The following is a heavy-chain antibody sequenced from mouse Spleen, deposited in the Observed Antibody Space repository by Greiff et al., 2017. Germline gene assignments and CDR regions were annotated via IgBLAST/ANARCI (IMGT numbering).Heavy chain of an antibody. J-gene: IGHJ2*01. CDR3: ARYYGNYPDY. CDR2: IYPRSGNT. Sequence: VKVVESGAELARPGASVKLSCKASGYTFTSYGISWVKQRTGQGLEWIGEIYPRSGNTYYNEKFKGKATLTADKSSSTAYMELRSLTSEDSAVYFCARYYGNYPDYWGQGTTLTVSS. CDR1: GYTFTSYG. D-gene: IGHD2-1*01. V-gene: IGHV1-81*01.